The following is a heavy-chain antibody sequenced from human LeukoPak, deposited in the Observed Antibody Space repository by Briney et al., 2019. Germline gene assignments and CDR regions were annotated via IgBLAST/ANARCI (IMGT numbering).Heavy chain of an antibody. J-gene: IGHJ3*02. CDR2: IRYDGSNK. V-gene: IGHV3-30*02. D-gene: IGHD2-2*01. CDR1: GFTFSSYG. CDR3: AKGMVPAAMAHDDAFDI. Sequence: GSLRLSCAASGFTFSSYGMHWVRQAPGKGLEWVAFIRYDGSNKYYADSVKGRFTISRDNSKNTLYLQMNSLRAEDTAVYYCAKGMVPAAMAHDDAFDIWGQGTMVTVSS.